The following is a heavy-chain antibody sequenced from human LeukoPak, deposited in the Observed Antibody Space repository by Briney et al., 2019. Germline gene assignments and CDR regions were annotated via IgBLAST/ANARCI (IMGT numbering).Heavy chain of an antibody. D-gene: IGHD3-10*01. CDR3: ARDSLRTYYYGSGSENWFDP. CDR1: GYTFTSYY. J-gene: IGHJ5*02. V-gene: IGHV1-46*01. Sequence: ASVKVSCKASGYTFTSYYMHWVRQAPGQGLEWMGIINPSGGSTSYAQKFQGRVTITRDTSASTAYMELSSLRSEDTAVYYCARDSLRTYYYGSGSENWFDPWGQGTLVTVSS. CDR2: INPSGGST.